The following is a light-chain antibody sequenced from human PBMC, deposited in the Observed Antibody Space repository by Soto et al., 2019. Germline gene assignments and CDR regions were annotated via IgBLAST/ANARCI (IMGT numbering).Light chain of an antibody. CDR3: QSYGSRLGRSKGV. J-gene: IGLJ3*02. V-gene: IGLV1-40*01. CDR2: SNI. Sequence: QSVLTQPPSMSGAPGQRVTIACTGSSSDIGAGYDVHWYQQFPGTAPKLLIYSNINRPSGVPDRFSGSKSGTSASLAITGLQAEDEADYYCQSYGSRLGRSKGVFGGGTQLTVL. CDR1: SSDIGAGYD.